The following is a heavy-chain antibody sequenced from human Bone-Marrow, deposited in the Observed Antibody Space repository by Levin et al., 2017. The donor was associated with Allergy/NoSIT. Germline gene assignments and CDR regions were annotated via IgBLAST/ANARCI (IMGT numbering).Heavy chain of an antibody. CDR3: ARPPSDSWSPFDY. V-gene: IGHV3-74*03. CDR2: INNDGITT. Sequence: GESLKISCAASGFTFSTYRMSWVRQAPGKGLVWVSRINNDGITTTYADSVKGRFTISRDNAKNMLYLQMNSLRAEDTAVYYCARPPSDSWSPFDYWGQGTLVTVSS. D-gene: IGHD6-13*01. J-gene: IGHJ4*02. CDR1: GFTFSTYR.